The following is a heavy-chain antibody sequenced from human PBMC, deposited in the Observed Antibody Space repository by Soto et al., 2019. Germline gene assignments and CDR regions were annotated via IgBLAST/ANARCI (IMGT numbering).Heavy chain of an antibody. CDR1: GYTLTELS. CDR2: FDPEDGET. V-gene: IGHV1-24*01. Sequence: SSVTVSCKVSGYTLTELSMHWVRQAPGKGLEWMGGFDPEDGETIYAQKFQGRVTMTEDTSTDTAYMELSSLRSEDTAVYYCATDGASSGSSYYYYGMDVWGQGTTVTVSS. D-gene: IGHD1-26*01. J-gene: IGHJ6*02. CDR3: ATDGASSGSSYYYYGMDV.